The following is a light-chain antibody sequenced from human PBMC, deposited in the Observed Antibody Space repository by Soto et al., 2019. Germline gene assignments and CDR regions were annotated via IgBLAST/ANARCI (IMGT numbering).Light chain of an antibody. CDR3: QQRSNWPRT. CDR2: DAS. CDR1: QSVSSY. Sequence: EIVLTQSPATLSLSPGERATLSCRASQSVSSYLAWYQQKPGQAPSLLIYDASNRATGIPARFSGSGSGTYFTLTISSLEPEDFAVYYCQQRSNWPRTFGQGTRLEIK. J-gene: IGKJ5*01. V-gene: IGKV3-11*01.